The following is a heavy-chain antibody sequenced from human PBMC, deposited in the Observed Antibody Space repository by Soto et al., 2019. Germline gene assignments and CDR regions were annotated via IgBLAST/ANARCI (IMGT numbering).Heavy chain of an antibody. CDR3: AKDPPAHFIVVVVANQTRYGMDV. CDR2: ISGSGGST. J-gene: IGHJ6*02. V-gene: IGHV3-23*01. CDR1: GFTFSSYA. Sequence: EVQLLESGGGLVQPGGSLRLSCAASGFTFSSYAMSWVRQAPGKGLEWVSAISGSGGSTYYADSVKGRFTISRDNSKNTLYLQMNSRIAEDTAVYYCAKDPPAHFIVVVVANQTRYGMDVWGQGTTVTVSS. D-gene: IGHD2-15*01.